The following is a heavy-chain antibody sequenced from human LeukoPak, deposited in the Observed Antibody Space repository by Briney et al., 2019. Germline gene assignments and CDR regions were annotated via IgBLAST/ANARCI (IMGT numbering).Heavy chain of an antibody. CDR2: LWYDGSNK. CDR1: GFTFSSYG. CDR3: ARDHYCSSTSCYGGPGYYYGMDV. J-gene: IGHJ6*01. D-gene: IGHD2-2*01. V-gene: IGHV3-33*01. Sequence: PGRSLRLSRAASGFTFSSYGMHWVRQAPGKGLEWVACLWYDGSNKYYASSVKGRFTISRDNSKNTMYLQMNSLRAEDTAVYYCARDHYCSSTSCYGGPGYYYGMDVWGEGTTVTVSS.